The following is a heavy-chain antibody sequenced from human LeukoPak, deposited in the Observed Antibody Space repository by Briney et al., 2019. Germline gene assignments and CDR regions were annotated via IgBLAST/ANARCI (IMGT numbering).Heavy chain of an antibody. D-gene: IGHD5-12*01. V-gene: IGHV1-18*01. CDR3: ARGGVYGGYPSDFDY. CDR1: GYTFTSYG. CDR2: ISAYNGNT. J-gene: IGHJ4*02. Sequence: ASVKVSCKASGYTFTSYGISWVRQAPGQGVEWMGWISAYNGNTNYAQKLQGRVTMTTDTSTSTAYMELRSLRSDDTAVYYCARGGVYGGYPSDFDYWGQGTLVTVSS.